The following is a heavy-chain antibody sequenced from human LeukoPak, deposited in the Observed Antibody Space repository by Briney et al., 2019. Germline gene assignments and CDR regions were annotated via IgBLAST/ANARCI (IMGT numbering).Heavy chain of an antibody. CDR3: AGGRGWLIDC. CDR1: GFTFSSYA. V-gene: IGHV3-7*01. Sequence: GGSLRLSCAASGFTFSSYAMSWVRQAPGKGLEWVANVKQDGSEKYYADSVKGRFTISRDNAKNSLYLQMNSLRAEDTAVYYCAGGRGWLIDCWGQGTLVTVSS. D-gene: IGHD6-19*01. CDR2: VKQDGSEK. J-gene: IGHJ4*02.